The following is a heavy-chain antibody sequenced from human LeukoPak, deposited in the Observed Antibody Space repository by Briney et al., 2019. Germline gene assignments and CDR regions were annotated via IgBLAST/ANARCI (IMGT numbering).Heavy chain of an antibody. CDR3: ARQGIITIFEP. V-gene: IGHV3-30-3*01. D-gene: IGHD3-3*01. CDR1: GFTFSSYA. J-gene: IGHJ5*02. Sequence: GGSLRLSCAASGFTFSSYAMHWVRQAPGKGLECVAVISYDGSNKYYADSVKGRFTISRDNSKNTLYLQMNSLRAEDTAVYYCARQGIITIFEPWGQGTLVAVSS. CDR2: ISYDGSNK.